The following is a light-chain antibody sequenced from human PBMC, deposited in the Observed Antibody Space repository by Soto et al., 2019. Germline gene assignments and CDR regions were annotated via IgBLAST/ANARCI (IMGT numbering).Light chain of an antibody. CDR1: HNINNY. CDR3: QQSYYLPRR. CDR2: AAS. V-gene: IGKV1-39*01. J-gene: IGKJ2*01. Sequence: IQMTQSPSSLSASVGDRVTISCRASHNINNYLNWYQQKPGTAPKPLIYAASSLQPGVPSRFNGSRSATDFTLTISSLQPEDSETDYCQQSYYLPRRFGQGNKLQI.